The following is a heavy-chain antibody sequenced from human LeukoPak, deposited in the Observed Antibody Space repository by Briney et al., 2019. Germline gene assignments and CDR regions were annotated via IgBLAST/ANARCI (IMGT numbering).Heavy chain of an antibody. D-gene: IGHD6-6*01. CDR2: ISSSSSYI. V-gene: IGHV3-21*01. CDR1: GFTFSSYS. J-gene: IGHJ5*02. Sequence: PGGSLRLSCAASGFTFSSYSMNWVRQAPGKGLEWVSSISSSSSYIYYADSVKGRFTISRDNAKNSLYLQMNSLRAEDTAVYYCARALFEYSSSSTGEEFDPWGQGTLVTVSS. CDR3: ARALFEYSSSSTGEEFDP.